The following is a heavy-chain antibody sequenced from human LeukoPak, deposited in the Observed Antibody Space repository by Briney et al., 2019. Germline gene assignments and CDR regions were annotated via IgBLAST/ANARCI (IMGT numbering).Heavy chain of an antibody. D-gene: IGHD5-12*01. J-gene: IGHJ5*02. Sequence: SETLSLTCSVSGGSMSSENEYWGWIRQTPGKGLEWIGSVYNTGSTDYNPSLKSRVTISVDTSKNQFSLKLSSVTAADTAVYYCARDRTRGYSGYDSSYWFDPWGQGTLVTVSS. CDR3: ARDRTRGYSGYDSSYWFDP. CDR1: GGSMSSENEY. CDR2: VYNTGST. V-gene: IGHV4-39*07.